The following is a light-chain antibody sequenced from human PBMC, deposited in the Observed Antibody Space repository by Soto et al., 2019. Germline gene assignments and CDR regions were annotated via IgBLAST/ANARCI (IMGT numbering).Light chain of an antibody. J-gene: IGLJ3*02. V-gene: IGLV2-14*01. Sequence: QSVLTQPASVSGSPGQSITISCTGTSSDIGSHNFVSWHQQHPGKAPKFIIYGVSNRPSGVSNRFSGSKSGNTASLTISGLQADGEADYYCSSYTSTYIWVFGGGTKLTVL. CDR3: SSYTSTYIWV. CDR2: GVS. CDR1: SSDIGSHNF.